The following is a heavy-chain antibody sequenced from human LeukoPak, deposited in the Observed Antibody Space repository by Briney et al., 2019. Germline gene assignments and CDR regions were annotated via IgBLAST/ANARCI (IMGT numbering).Heavy chain of an antibody. J-gene: IGHJ4*02. CDR2: ISSSGSYI. CDR1: GXTFSTYS. V-gene: IGHV3-21*01. Sequence: GGSLRLSCAASGXTFSTYSMNWVRQAPGKGLEWVSSISSSGSYIYYVDSVKGRFTISRDNAKNSLYLQMNSLRAEDTAVYYCARDHDYWVQGTLVTVSS. CDR3: ARDHDY.